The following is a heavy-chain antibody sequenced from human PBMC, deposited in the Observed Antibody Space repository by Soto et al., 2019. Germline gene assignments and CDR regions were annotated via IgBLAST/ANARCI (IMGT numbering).Heavy chain of an antibody. Sequence: SETLSLTCTVSGGFISSDYWTWIRQPPGKGLEWIGYIYYTGSTNYNPSLKSRVTISVGASKKQFSLNLSSVTAADTAVYDCARFSIVGYRLDYWGQGALVTVSS. CDR1: GGFISSDY. V-gene: IGHV4-59*08. CDR2: IYYTGST. CDR3: ARFSIVGYRLDY. D-gene: IGHD2-15*01. J-gene: IGHJ4*02.